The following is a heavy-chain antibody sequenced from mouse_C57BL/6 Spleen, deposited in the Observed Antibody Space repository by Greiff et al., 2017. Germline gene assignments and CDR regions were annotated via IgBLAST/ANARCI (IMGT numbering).Heavy chain of an antibody. CDR3: ARYDPYGSSYDDY. V-gene: IGHV1-64*01. Sequence: QVQLKQPGAELVKPGASVKLSCKASGYTFTSYWMHWVKQRPGQGLEWIGMIHPNSGSTNYNEKFKSKATLTVDKSSSTAYMQLSSLTSEDSAVYYGARYDPYGSSYDDYWGQGTTLTVSS. J-gene: IGHJ2*01. D-gene: IGHD1-1*01. CDR2: IHPNSGST. CDR1: GYTFTSYW.